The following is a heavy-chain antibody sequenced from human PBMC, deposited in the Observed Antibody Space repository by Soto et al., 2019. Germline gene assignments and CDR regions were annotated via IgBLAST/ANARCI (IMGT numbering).Heavy chain of an antibody. CDR1: GGSLSSYY. CDR2: IYYSGST. V-gene: IGHV4-59*08. CDR3: ARRGAAAGNNWFDP. J-gene: IGHJ5*02. Sequence: SETLSLTCTVSGGSLSSYYWSWIRQPPGKGLEWIGYIYYSGSTNYNPSLKSRVTISVDTSKNQFSLKLSSVTAADTAVYYCARRGAAAGNNWFDPWGQGTLVTVSS. D-gene: IGHD6-13*01.